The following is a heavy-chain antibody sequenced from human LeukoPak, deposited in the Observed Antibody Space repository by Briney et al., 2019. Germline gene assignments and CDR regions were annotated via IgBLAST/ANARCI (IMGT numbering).Heavy chain of an antibody. CDR2: IIPILGIA. J-gene: IGHJ4*02. V-gene: IGHV1-69*04. Sequence: SVKVSCKASGGTFSSYAISWVRQAPGQGLEWMGRIIPILGIANYAQKFEGRVTITADKSTSTAYMELRSLRSDDTAVYYCARDVRFLEWLSPLDYWGQGTLVTVSS. CDR3: ARDVRFLEWLSPLDY. D-gene: IGHD3-3*01. CDR1: GGTFSSYA.